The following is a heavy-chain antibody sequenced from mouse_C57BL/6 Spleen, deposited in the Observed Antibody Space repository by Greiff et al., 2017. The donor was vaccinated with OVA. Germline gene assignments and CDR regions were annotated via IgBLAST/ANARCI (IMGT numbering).Heavy chain of an antibody. CDR1: GYTFTDYE. Sequence: QVQLQQSGAELVRPGASVTLSCKASGYTFTDYEMHWVKQTPVPGLEWIGAIDPETGGTAYNQKFKGKAILTADKSSSTAYMELRSLTSEDSAVYYCTRGEILWGQGTTLTVSS. J-gene: IGHJ2*01. V-gene: IGHV1-15*01. CDR2: IDPETGGT. CDR3: TRGEIL.